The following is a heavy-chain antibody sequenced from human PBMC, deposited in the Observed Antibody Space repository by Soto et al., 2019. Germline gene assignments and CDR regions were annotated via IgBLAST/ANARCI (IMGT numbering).Heavy chain of an antibody. J-gene: IGHJ5*02. D-gene: IGHD3-16*01. CDR3: ARHLTPRIIENWFDP. V-gene: IGHV1-18*04. Sequence: ASVKVSCKASGYTFTSYGISWVRQAPGQGLEWMGWISAYNGNTNYAQKLQGRVTMTTDTSTSTAYMELRSLRSDDTAVYYCARHLTPRIIENWFDPWGQGTLVTV. CDR1: GYTFTSYG. CDR2: ISAYNGNT.